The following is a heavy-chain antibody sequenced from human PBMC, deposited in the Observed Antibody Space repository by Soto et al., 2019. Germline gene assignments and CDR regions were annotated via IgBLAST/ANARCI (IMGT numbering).Heavy chain of an antibody. CDR2: IDWADDK. D-gene: IGHD1-26*01. CDR1: GFSITTRAMC. Sequence: SGPTLVNPTQTLTLTCTFSGFSITTRAMCVSWIRQPPGKALEWLALIDWADDKYYSTSLKTRLTISKDTSKDQVVLTMTNVDPVDTATYYCARIHGPSGNYEIDSWGQGTLVTVSS. J-gene: IGHJ4*02. V-gene: IGHV2-70*13. CDR3: ARIHGPSGNYEIDS.